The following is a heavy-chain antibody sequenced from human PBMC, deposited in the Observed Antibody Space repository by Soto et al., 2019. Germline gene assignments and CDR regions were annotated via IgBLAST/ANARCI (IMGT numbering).Heavy chain of an antibody. J-gene: IGHJ3*02. CDR2: ISSSCRTI. CDR1: GFTFSSYE. D-gene: IGHD1-1*01. V-gene: IGHV3-48*03. CDR3: ARPLERRVHGAFDI. Sequence: GGSLRLSCAASGFTFSSYEMNWVCQAAGKGLEWVSYISSSCRTIYYADSVKGRFTISRDNAKNSLYLQMNSLRAEDTAVYYCARPLERRVHGAFDIWGQGTMVTVSS.